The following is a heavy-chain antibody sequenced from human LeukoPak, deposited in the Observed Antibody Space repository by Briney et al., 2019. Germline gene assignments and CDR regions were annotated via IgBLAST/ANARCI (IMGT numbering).Heavy chain of an antibody. V-gene: IGHV3-23*01. CDR1: GFTFSIYA. J-gene: IGHJ4*02. CDR3: ARLGLCSGGSCYSGYFDY. CDR2: ISDSGGNT. D-gene: IGHD2-15*01. Sequence: PGGSLRLSCVASGFTFSIYAMNWVRQAPGKGLQWVSTISDSGGNTYYADSVTGRFTISRDNSKNTLYLQMNSLRAEDTAVYYCARLGLCSGGSCYSGYFDYWGQGTLVTVSS.